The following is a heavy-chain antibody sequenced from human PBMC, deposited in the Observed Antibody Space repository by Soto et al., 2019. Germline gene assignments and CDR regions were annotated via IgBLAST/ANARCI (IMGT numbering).Heavy chain of an antibody. V-gene: IGHV3-30*18. Sequence: QVQLVESGGGVVQPGRSLRLSCAASGFTFNTYGMHWVRQAPGKGLEWVTVISYDGSHKYYADSVKGRFTISRDNPKNTLYLQTNSLAADDTAVYYCAKDVGFAFYWFDPWGQGTLVTVSS. D-gene: IGHD1-26*01. CDR2: ISYDGSHK. CDR1: GFTFNTYG. J-gene: IGHJ5*02. CDR3: AKDVGFAFYWFDP.